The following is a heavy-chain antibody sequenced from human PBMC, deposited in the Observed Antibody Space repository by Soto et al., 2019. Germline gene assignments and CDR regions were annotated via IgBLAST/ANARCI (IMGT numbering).Heavy chain of an antibody. CDR3: AKGLRYFDWSDY. V-gene: IGHV3-30*18. CDR1: VFNFSSYG. CDR2: ISYDGSNK. D-gene: IGHD3-9*01. J-gene: IGHJ4*02. Sequence: PWGSLTLSSAASVFNFSSYGMHWVRQAPGKGLEWVELISYDGSNKYYADSVNGRFTISIDNSKNTLYLQMNSLRAEDTAVYYCAKGLRYFDWSDYWGQGTMVTVSS.